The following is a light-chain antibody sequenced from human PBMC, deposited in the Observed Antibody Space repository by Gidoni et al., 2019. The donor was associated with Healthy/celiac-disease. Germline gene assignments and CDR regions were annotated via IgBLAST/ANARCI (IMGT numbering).Light chain of an antibody. CDR2: EVS. Sequence: QSALTQPPSVSGSPGQSLTISCTGTSSDVGSYNRVSWYQQPPGTAPKLMIYEVSNRPSGVPDRFSGSKSGNTASLTISGLQAEDEADYYCSSYTSSSTVVFGGGTKLTVL. J-gene: IGLJ2*01. CDR1: SSDVGSYNR. V-gene: IGLV2-18*02. CDR3: SSYTSSSTVV.